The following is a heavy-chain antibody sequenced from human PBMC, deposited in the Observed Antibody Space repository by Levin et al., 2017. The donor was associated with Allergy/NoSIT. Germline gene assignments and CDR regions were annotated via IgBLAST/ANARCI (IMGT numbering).Heavy chain of an antibody. Sequence: GGSLRLSCTSSGFPFGDYAITWVRQAPGKGLEWVGFIRSQAYGATTEYAASVKGRFTISRDDSKSIAYLQMNSLKTEDTAVYSCTRAGYGVYVPYFYFDLWGRGTLVTVSS. D-gene: IGHD5/OR15-5a*01. CDR2: IRSQAYGATT. V-gene: IGHV3-49*04. CDR1: GFPFGDYA. CDR3: TRAGYGVYVPYFYFDL. J-gene: IGHJ2*01.